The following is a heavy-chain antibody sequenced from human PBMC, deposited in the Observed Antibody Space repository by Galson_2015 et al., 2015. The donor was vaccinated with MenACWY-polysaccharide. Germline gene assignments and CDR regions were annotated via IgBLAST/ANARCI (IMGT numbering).Heavy chain of an antibody. J-gene: IGHJ5*02. V-gene: IGHV4-59*01. CDR2: MSHSGRA. CDR3: AREPTFCDGSFGCFDP. D-gene: IGHD3-10*01. Sequence: PGKGLEWIGYMSHSGRANDNPSLRSRVAISIDTSKNQFSLRLTSMTAADTAIYYCAREPTFCDGSFGCFDPWGQGTLVTVSS.